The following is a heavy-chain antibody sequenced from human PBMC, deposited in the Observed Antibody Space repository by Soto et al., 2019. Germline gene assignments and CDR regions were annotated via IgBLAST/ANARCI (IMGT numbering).Heavy chain of an antibody. CDR1: GFTFSGFA. Sequence: EVQLVESGGGLVQPGGSLKLSCVASGFTFSGFAVHWVRQAPGKGLEWVGRIRSGANYYATAYTPSLKGRFTISREDSKNTAYLQMNILKTEDSAVYYCTCIGAAGIGPSFEYWGQGTLVSVSS. CDR3: TCIGAAGIGPSFEY. J-gene: IGHJ4*02. CDR2: IRSGANYYAT. V-gene: IGHV3-73*02. D-gene: IGHD6-13*01.